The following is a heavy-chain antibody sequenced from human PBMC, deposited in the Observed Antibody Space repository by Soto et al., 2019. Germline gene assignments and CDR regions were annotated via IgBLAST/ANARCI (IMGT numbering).Heavy chain of an antibody. CDR2: ITPNGRST. CDR3: ASGVYDSSAYFDY. J-gene: IGHJ4*02. V-gene: IGHV3-74*01. D-gene: IGHD3-22*01. Sequence: GSLRLSCAASGFTFNTYWMHWVRQVPGEGLVWVARITPNGRSTTYADSVKGRFTISRDNAKSTVYLQMNSLRAEDTAVYSCASGVYDSSAYFDYWGQGALVTVSS. CDR1: GFTFNTYW.